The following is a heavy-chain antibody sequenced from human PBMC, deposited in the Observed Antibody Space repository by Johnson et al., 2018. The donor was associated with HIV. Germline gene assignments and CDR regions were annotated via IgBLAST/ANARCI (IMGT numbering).Heavy chain of an antibody. CDR2: ISYDGSNK. V-gene: IGHV3-30*18. J-gene: IGHJ3*02. CDR3: AKDASTLGGDAFDI. Sequence: QVQLVESGGGVVQPGRSLRLSCAASGFTFSSYGMHWVRQAPGKGLEWVAVISYDGSNKYYVDSVKGRFTISRDNAKNSLYLQMNSLRAEDTALYYCAKDASTLGGDAFDIWGQGTMVTVSS. CDR1: GFTFSSYG. D-gene: IGHD3-16*01.